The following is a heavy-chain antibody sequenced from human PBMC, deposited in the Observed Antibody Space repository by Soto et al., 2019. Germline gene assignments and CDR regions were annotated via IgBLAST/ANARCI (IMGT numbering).Heavy chain of an antibody. CDR1: GFTFSSYA. CDR2: ISYDGSNE. V-gene: IGHV3-30-3*01. Sequence: GGSLRLSCAASGFTFSSYAMHWVRQAPGKGLEWVAVISYDGSNEYYADSVKGRFTISRDNSKNTLYLHMNSLRTEDTAVYYCARDDYGLDPWGQGTLVTVSS. D-gene: IGHD4-17*01. J-gene: IGHJ5*02. CDR3: ARDDYGLDP.